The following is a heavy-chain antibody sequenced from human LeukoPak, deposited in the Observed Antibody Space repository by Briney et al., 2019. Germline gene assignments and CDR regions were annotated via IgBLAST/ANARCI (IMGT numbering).Heavy chain of an antibody. CDR3: APDDYGDYGPWFDP. CDR2: IIPILGIA. V-gene: IGHV1-69*04. Sequence: ASVKVSCKASGGTFSSYAISWVRQAPGQGLEWMGRIIPILGIANYAQKFQGRVTITADKSTSTAYMELSSLRSEDTAVHYCAPDDYGDYGPWFDPWGQGILVTVSS. D-gene: IGHD4-17*01. CDR1: GGTFSSYA. J-gene: IGHJ5*02.